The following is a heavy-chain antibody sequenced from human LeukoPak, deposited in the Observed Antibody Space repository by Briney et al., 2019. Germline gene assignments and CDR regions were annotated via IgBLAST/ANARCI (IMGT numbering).Heavy chain of an antibody. J-gene: IGHJ4*02. D-gene: IGHD3-22*01. CDR3: ARVYYDSSGPLDY. V-gene: IGHV4-39*01. Sequence: KPSETLSLTCTVSGGSTSISTYLCGWIRQPPGKGLEWIGSIYYSGNTYYNPCLKSRVTISVDTSKIQFSLKLSSVTAADTAVYYCARVYYDSSGPLDYWGQGTLVTVSS. CDR2: IYYSGNT. CDR1: GGSTSISTYL.